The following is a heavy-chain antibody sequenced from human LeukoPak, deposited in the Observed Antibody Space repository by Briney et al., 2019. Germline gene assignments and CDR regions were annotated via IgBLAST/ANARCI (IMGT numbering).Heavy chain of an antibody. CDR3: ARRAGNSSAYDY. J-gene: IGHJ4*02. Sequence: GGSLRLSCAASGFTFSSYSMNWVRQAPGKGLEWVSSIPTSSYIYYADSVKGRFTISRDNAKNSLYLQMNSLRAEGTAVYYCARRAGNSSAYDYWGQGTLVTVSS. CDR2: IPTSSYI. D-gene: IGHD3-22*01. CDR1: GFTFSSYS. V-gene: IGHV3-21*01.